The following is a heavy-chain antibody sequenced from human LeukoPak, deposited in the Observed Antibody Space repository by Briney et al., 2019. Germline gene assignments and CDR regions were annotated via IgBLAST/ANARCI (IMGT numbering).Heavy chain of an antibody. Sequence: SETLSLTCTVSGGSISNSYWTWIRQPPGKGLQWIGYIYYSGSTNYNPSLKGRVTISVDTSKNQFSLKLSSVTAADTAAYYCARGRFTISSGYYMDVWGKGTTVTVSS. D-gene: IGHD3-16*02. CDR2: IYYSGST. J-gene: IGHJ6*03. CDR1: GGSISNSY. V-gene: IGHV4-59*08. CDR3: ARGRFTISSGYYMDV.